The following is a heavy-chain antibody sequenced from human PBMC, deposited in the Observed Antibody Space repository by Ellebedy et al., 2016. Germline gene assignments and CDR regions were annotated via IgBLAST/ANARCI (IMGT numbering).Heavy chain of an antibody. Sequence: GSLRLSCTVSGGSISSSSYYWGWIRQPPGKGLEWIGSIYYSGSTYYNPSLKSRVTISVDTSKNQFSLKLSSVTAADTAVYYCAGIYGGPSWDYYYGMDVWGQGTTVTVSS. CDR1: GGSISSSSYY. CDR3: AGIYGGPSWDYYYGMDV. D-gene: IGHD4-23*01. V-gene: IGHV4-39*01. J-gene: IGHJ6*02. CDR2: IYYSGST.